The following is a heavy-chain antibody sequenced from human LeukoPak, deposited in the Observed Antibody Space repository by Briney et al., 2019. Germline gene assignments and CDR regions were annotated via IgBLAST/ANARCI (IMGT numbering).Heavy chain of an antibody. CDR2: IYPDDSDT. Sequence: GESLKISFEASGYTFTNYWIGWVRQMPGKGLEWMGIIYPDDSDTKYSPSFQGQVTISADKSISTTYLQWSSLQAADTAMYYCARSLDSSGYYYLIWGQGTLVTVSS. CDR1: GYTFTNYW. CDR3: ARSLDSSGYYYLI. D-gene: IGHD3-22*01. V-gene: IGHV5-51*01. J-gene: IGHJ4*02.